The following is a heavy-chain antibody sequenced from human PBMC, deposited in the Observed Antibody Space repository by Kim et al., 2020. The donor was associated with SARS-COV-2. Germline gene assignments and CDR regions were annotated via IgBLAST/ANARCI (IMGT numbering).Heavy chain of an antibody. J-gene: IGHJ3*02. CDR2: INHSGST. CDR3: ASEVVVVAAPHAFDI. V-gene: IGHV4-34*01. D-gene: IGHD2-15*01. CDR1: GGSFSGYY. Sequence: SETLSLTCAVYGGSFSGYYWSWIRQPPGKGLEWIGEINHSGSTNYNPSLKSRVTISVDTSKNQFSLKLSSVTAADTAVYYCASEVVVVAAPHAFDIWGQGTMVTVSS.